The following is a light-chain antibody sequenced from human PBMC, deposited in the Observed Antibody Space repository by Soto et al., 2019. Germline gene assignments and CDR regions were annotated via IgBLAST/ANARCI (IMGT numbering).Light chain of an antibody. CDR1: QSVSSSY. CDR2: GAS. CDR3: QQRSNWPPIT. Sequence: EIVLTESPGTLSLSPGERATLSCRASQSVSSSYLAWYQQKPGQAPRLLIYGASSRATGIPDRFSGSGSGTDFTLTIGRLEPEDFAVYYCQQRSNWPPITFGQGTRLEIK. V-gene: IGKV3D-20*02. J-gene: IGKJ5*01.